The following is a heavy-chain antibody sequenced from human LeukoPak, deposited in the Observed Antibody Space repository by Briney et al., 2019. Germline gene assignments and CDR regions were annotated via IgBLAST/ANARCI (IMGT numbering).Heavy chain of an antibody. CDR2: ISRSSNYI. CDR1: GFTFGSYS. D-gene: IGHD4-23*01. Sequence: GGSLRLSCAASGFTFGSYSMNWVRQAPGKGLEWVSSISRSSNYIYYADSVKGRFTISRDNAKNSLYLQMNSLRAEDTAVYYCARFGNSPFRDLPDAFDIWGQGTMVTVSS. J-gene: IGHJ3*02. CDR3: ARFGNSPFRDLPDAFDI. V-gene: IGHV3-21*03.